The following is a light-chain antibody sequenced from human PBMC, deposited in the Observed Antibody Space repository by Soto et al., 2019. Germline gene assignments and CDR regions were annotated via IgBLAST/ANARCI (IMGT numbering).Light chain of an antibody. CDR3: QQYASSPIT. J-gene: IGKJ5*01. Sequence: EIVLTQSPGTLSLSPGERATLSCRASQSFSRSFLAWYQQRPGHAPRLLLYGASTRATGIPHRFSGSGSGTDFTLSITRLEPEDFAVYYCQQYASSPITFGQGTRLEIK. V-gene: IGKV3-20*01. CDR2: GAS. CDR1: QSFSRSF.